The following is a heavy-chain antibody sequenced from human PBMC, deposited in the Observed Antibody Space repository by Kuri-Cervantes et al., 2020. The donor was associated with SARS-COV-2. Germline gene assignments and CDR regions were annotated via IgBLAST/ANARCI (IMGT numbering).Heavy chain of an antibody. CDR2: IYYSGST. J-gene: IGHJ5*02. Sequence: SETLSLTCTVSGGSISSYYWSWIRQPPGKGLEWIGYIYYSGSTNYSPSLKSRVTISVDTSKNQFSLKLSSVTAADTAVYYCARPSQARTGWFDPWGQGTLVTVSS. CDR3: ARPSQARTGWFDP. CDR1: GGSISSYY. V-gene: IGHV4-59*08.